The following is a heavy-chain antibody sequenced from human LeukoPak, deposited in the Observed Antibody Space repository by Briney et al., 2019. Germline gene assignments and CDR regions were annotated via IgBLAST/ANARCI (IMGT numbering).Heavy chain of an antibody. CDR1: GGSISSSSYY. CDR3: ARPAGSSAFDY. D-gene: IGHD1-26*01. J-gene: IGHJ4*02. V-gene: IGHV4-39*01. CDR2: IYYSGST. Sequence: SETLSLTCAVSGGSISSSSYYWGWIRQPPGKGLEWIGSIYYSGSTYYNPSLKSRVTISVDTSKNQFSLKLSSVTAADTAVYYCARPAGSSAFDYWGQGTLVTVSS.